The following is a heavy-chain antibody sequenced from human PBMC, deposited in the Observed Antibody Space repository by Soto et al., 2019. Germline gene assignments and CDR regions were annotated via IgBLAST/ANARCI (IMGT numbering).Heavy chain of an antibody. D-gene: IGHD1-26*01. CDR2: IYQSGST. CDR3: ARVLRAPLYSFDC. Sequence: SETLSLTCPVSGYSISIGNYWGWIRQPPGKRLEWIGSIYQSGSTYYNPSLRSRATISVDTSKNQFSLKLSSVTAADTAVYYCARVLRAPLYSFDCWGQALLVTVSS. J-gene: IGHJ4*02. CDR1: GYSISIGNY. V-gene: IGHV4-38-2*02.